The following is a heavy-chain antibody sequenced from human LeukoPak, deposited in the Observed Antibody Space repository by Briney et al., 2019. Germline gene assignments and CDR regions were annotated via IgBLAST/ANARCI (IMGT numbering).Heavy chain of an antibody. CDR1: GGSFSGYY. J-gene: IGHJ3*02. CDR2: INHSGST. V-gene: IGHV4-34*01. CDR3: ARVKTSQSHAFDI. Sequence: SETLSLTCAVYGGSFSGYYWSWFRQPPGKGLEWIGEINHSGSTNYNPSLKSRVTISVDTSKNQFSLKLSSVTAADTAVYYCARVKTSQSHAFDIWGQGTMVTVSS.